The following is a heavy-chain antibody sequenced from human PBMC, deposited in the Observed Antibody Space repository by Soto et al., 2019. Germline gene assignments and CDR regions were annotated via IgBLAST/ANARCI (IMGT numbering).Heavy chain of an antibody. CDR3: AKGINYYDAPGDAFDI. CDR2: ISGSGGST. V-gene: IGHV3-23*01. D-gene: IGHD3-22*01. Sequence: GGSLRLSCAASGFTFSSYAMSWVRQAPGKGLEWVSAISGSGGSTYYADSVKGRFTISRDNSKNTLYLQMNSLRAEDTAVYYCAKGINYYDAPGDAFDIWGQGTMVTVSS. CDR1: GFTFSSYA. J-gene: IGHJ3*02.